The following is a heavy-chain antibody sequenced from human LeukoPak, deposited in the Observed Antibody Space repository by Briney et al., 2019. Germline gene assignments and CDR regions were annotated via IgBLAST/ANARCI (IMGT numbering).Heavy chain of an antibody. J-gene: IGHJ6*03. CDR2: ISWDGGST. Sequence: GGSLRLSCAASGFTFDDYTMHWVRQAPGKGLEWVSLISWDGGSTYYADSVKGRFTISRDNAKNSLYLQMNSLSAEDRAVDYCARYYDFYRGYYTRLWNYYYYMDVWGKGTTVTVSS. CDR3: ARYYDFYRGYYTRLWNYYYYMDV. V-gene: IGHV3-43*01. D-gene: IGHD3-3*01. CDR1: GFTFDDYT.